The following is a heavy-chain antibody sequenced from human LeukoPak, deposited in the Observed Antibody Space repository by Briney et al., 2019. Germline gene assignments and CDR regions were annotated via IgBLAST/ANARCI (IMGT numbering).Heavy chain of an antibody. CDR1: GFTFGSYW. CDR2: IKQDGSEK. J-gene: IGHJ5*02. D-gene: IGHD3-22*01. CDR3: AGSSGS. Sequence: GGSLRLSCAASGFTFGSYWMTWVRQAPGKGLEWVANIKQDGSEKYNVDSVKGRFTISRDNAKNSLYLQMNSLRAEDTAVYYCAGSSGSWGQGTLVTVSS. V-gene: IGHV3-7*01.